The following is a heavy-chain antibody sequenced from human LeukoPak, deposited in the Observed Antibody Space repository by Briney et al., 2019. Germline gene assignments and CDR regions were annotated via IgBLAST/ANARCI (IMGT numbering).Heavy chain of an antibody. CDR2: IYHSGST. D-gene: IGHD5-24*01. Sequence: PSETLSLTCTLSGVSISTYYWSWIRQPPGKGLEWIGYIYHSGSTNYKPSLKSRVTISVDTSKNQFSLKLSSVTAADTAVYYCARGDGYASPIGYWGQGALVTVSS. CDR3: ARGDGYASPIGY. J-gene: IGHJ4*02. CDR1: GVSISTYY. V-gene: IGHV4-59*01.